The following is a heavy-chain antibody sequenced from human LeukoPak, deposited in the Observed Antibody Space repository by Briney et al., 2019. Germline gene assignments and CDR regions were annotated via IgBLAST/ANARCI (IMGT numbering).Heavy chain of an antibody. V-gene: IGHV3-30-3*01. J-gene: IGHJ3*02. D-gene: IGHD1-26*01. Sequence: GGSLRLSWAASGFIFSSYAVHWVRQAPGKGLEWVAVISYDGSNKYYADSVKGRFTISRDNSKNTLYLQMNSLRAEDTAVYYCAREVDSGKAFDIWGQGTMVTVSS. CDR2: ISYDGSNK. CDR3: AREVDSGKAFDI. CDR1: GFIFSSYA.